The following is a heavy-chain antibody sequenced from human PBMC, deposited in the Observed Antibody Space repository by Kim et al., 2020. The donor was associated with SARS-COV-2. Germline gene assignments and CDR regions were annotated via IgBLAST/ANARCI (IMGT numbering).Heavy chain of an antibody. Sequence: GGSLRLSCAVSGCTFSNHAMGWVCQAPGQGLEWVSDIIGSGERTFYADYVKGRFTIYRDNSGSTVYLQMDSLRADDTAVYYCASRRTVAGGVFDYWGQGTLVSVSS. J-gene: IGHJ4*02. CDR2: IIGSGERT. D-gene: IGHD6-19*01. CDR3: ASRRTVAGGVFDY. V-gene: IGHV3-23*01. CDR1: GCTFSNHA.